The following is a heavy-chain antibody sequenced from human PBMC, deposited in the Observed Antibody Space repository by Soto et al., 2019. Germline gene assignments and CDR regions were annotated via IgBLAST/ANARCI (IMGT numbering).Heavy chain of an antibody. J-gene: IGHJ4*02. V-gene: IGHV3-23*01. Sequence: EVQLLESGGGLVEPGGSRRLSCAASGFTFSSYTMSWVRQAPGKGLEWVSTISGSGSSTYSADSVKGRFTISRDNSKDTLYLQMNSLRVEGTALYHRAKAWGIDYWGQGPLVTVSS. CDR1: GFTFSSYT. D-gene: IGHD7-27*01. CDR2: ISGSGSST. CDR3: AKAWGIDY.